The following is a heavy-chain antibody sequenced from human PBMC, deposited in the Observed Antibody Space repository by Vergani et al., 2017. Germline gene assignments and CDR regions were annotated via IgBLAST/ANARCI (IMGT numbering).Heavy chain of an antibody. CDR2: IIPIFGTA. Sequence: QVQLVQSGAEVKKPGSSVKVSCKASGGTFSSYAISWVRQAPGQGLEWMGGIIPIFGTATYAQKFQGRVTITADESTSTAYMELSSLRSEDTAVYYCARAYCGGDCYSPFDYWGQGTLVTVSS. CDR1: GGTFSSYA. J-gene: IGHJ4*02. V-gene: IGHV1-69*12. D-gene: IGHD2-21*01. CDR3: ARAYCGGDCYSPFDY.